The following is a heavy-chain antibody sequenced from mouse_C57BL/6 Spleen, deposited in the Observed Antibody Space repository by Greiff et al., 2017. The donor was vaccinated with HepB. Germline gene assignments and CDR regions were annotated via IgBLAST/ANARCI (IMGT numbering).Heavy chain of an antibody. V-gene: IGHV1-26*01. CDR2: INPNNGGT. CDR1: GYTFTDYY. J-gene: IGHJ2*01. CDR3: ARRELLRFYYFDY. D-gene: IGHD1-1*01. Sequence: EVKLQQSGPELVKPGASVKISCKASGYTFTDYYMNWVKQSHGKSLEWIGDINPNNGGTSYNQKFKGKATLTVDKSSSTAYMELRSLTSEDSAVYNCARRELLRFYYFDYWGQGTTLTVSS.